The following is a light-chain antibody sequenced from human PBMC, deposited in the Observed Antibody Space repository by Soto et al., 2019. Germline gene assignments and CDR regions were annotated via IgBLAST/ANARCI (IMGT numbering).Light chain of an antibody. CDR2: VGTGGIVG. V-gene: IGLV9-49*01. J-gene: IGLJ1*01. CDR1: SGYSNYK. CDR3: GADHGSGSNCGYV. Sequence: QPVLTQPPSASASLGASVTLTCTLSSGYSNYKVDWYQQRPGKGPRFVMRVGTGGIVGSKGDGIPDRFSVLGSGLNRYLTIKNIQEEDESDYHCGADHGSGSNCGYVFGTGTKLTVL.